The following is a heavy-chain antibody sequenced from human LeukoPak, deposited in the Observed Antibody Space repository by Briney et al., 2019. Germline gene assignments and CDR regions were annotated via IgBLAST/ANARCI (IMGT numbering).Heavy chain of an antibody. V-gene: IGHV1-69*13. CDR3: ARAVRGVTYYYYYYMDV. CDR2: IIPILGTA. J-gene: IGHJ6*03. D-gene: IGHD3-10*02. Sequence: GASVKVSCKASGGTFSSYAISWVRQAPGQGLEWMGGIIPILGTANYAQKFQGRVTITADESTSTAYMELSSLRSEDTAVYYCARAVRGVTYYYYYYMDVWGKGTTVTISS. CDR1: GGTFSSYA.